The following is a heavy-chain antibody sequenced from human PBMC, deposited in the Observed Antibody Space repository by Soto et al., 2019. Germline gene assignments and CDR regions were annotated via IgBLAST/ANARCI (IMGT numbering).Heavy chain of an antibody. D-gene: IGHD3-22*01. V-gene: IGHV1-69*13. CDR2: IIPIFGTA. Sequence: SVKVSCKASGGTFSSYAISWVRRAPGQGLEWMGGIIPIFGTANYAQKFQGRVTITADESTSTAYMELSSLRSEDTAVYYCARENLTYYYDSSGNTPNYYYYGMDVWGQGTTVTVSS. CDR3: ARENLTYYYDSSGNTPNYYYYGMDV. CDR1: GGTFSSYA. J-gene: IGHJ6*02.